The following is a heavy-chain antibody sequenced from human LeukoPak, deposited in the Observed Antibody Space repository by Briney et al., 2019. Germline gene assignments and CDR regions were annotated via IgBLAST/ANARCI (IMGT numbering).Heavy chain of an antibody. D-gene: IGHD2-15*01. CDR1: GYSFTSYR. CDR2: IYPGDSDT. V-gene: IGHV5-51*01. CDR3: ARIGRYCSGGSCYSYYYYYMDV. Sequence: GEPLKIPCKGSGYSFTSYRIAWVRQMPGKGLEWMGIIYPGDSDTRYSPSFQGQVTISADKSISTAYLQWSSLKASDTAMYYCARIGRYCSGGSCYSYYYYYMDVWGKGTTVTVSS. J-gene: IGHJ6*03.